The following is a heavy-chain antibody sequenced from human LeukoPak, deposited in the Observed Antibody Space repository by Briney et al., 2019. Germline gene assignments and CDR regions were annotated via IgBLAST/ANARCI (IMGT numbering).Heavy chain of an antibody. CDR3: ARDGLSPGFGGLRYFQH. J-gene: IGHJ1*01. CDR1: GGSISSSSYY. V-gene: IGHV4-39*07. CDR2: IYYSGST. D-gene: IGHD3-16*02. Sequence: SETLSLTCTVSGGSISSSSYYWGWIRQPPGKGLEWIGSIYYSGSTYYNPSLKSRVTISVDTSKNQFSLKLSSVTAADTAVYYCARDGLSPGFGGLRYFQHWGQGTLVTVSS.